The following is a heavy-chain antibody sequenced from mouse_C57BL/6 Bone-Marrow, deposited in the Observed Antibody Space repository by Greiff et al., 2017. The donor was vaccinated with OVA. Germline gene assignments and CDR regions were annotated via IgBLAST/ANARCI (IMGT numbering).Heavy chain of an antibody. CDR1: GYTFTSYW. CDR2: INPSSGST. CDR3: AKIYYGYPYYMDY. Sequence: VQLQQSGAELAKPGASVKLSCKASGYTFTSYWMHWVNQRPGQGLEWIGYINPSSGSTKYNQKFKDKATLTAVKSSSTAYMQLSSLTYEDSAVYYCAKIYYGYPYYMDYWGQGTTVTVSS. D-gene: IGHD2-2*01. V-gene: IGHV1-7*01. J-gene: IGHJ4*01.